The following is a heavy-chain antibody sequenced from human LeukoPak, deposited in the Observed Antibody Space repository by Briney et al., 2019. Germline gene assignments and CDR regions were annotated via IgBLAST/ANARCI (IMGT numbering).Heavy chain of an antibody. CDR1: GFTFSSYG. D-gene: IGHD1/OR15-1a*01. V-gene: IGHV3-33*01. CDR3: ASKNKFYFDY. CDR2: IWYDGSNK. J-gene: IGHJ4*02. Sequence: GGSLRLSCAASGFTFSSYGMHWVRQAPGKGLEWVAVIWYDGSNKYYADSVKGRFTISRDNSKSTLYLQMNSLRAEDTAVYYCASKNKFYFDYWGQGTLVTVSS.